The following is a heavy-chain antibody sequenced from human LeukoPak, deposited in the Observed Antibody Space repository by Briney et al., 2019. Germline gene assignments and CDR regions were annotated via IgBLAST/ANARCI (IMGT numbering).Heavy chain of an antibody. J-gene: IGHJ4*02. CDR3: ARTRYYYNSRSYGAPYYFDY. V-gene: IGHV4-4*07. Sequence: SETLSLTCTVSGGSVSSYYWSWIRQPAGKGLEWIGRIYTSGSTNYNPSLKSRVTISVDTSKSQFSLKLSSVTAADTAVYYCARTRYYYNSRSYGAPYYFDYWGQGTLVTVSS. CDR2: IYTSGST. D-gene: IGHD3-10*01. CDR1: GGSVSSYY.